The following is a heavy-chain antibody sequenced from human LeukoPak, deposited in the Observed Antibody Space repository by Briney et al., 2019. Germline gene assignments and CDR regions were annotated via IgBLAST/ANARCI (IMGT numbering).Heavy chain of an antibody. D-gene: IGHD5-24*01. CDR3: ARVEMADDY. V-gene: IGHV3-73*01. CDR1: GFTFSGSA. Sequence: PGGSLRLSCAASGFTFSGSAMHWVRQASGKGLEWVGRIRGKANSYATAYAASVKGRFTISRDDSKNTAYLQMNSLKTEDTAVYYCARVEMADDYWGQGTLVTVSS. J-gene: IGHJ4*02. CDR2: IRGKANSYAT.